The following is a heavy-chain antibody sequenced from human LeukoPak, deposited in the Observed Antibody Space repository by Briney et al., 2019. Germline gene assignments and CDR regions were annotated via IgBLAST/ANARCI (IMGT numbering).Heavy chain of an antibody. D-gene: IGHD6-13*01. J-gene: IGHJ4*02. CDR3: AVLSTWARPTPDY. Sequence: PGGSLRLSCAASGFTFTNYWMHWVRQVPGKGLVWISHINIDGSRTNYADSVKGRFTISRDNAKNTLFLQMNSLRSEDTAVYYCAVLSTWARPTPDYWGQGTLVTVSS. V-gene: IGHV3-74*01. CDR1: GFTFTNYW. CDR2: INIDGSRT.